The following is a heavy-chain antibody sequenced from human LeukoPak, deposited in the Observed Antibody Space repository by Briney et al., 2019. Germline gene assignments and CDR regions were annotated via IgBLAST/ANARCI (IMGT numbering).Heavy chain of an antibody. Sequence: GGSLRLSCAASGFTFNSYAMHWVRQAPGKGLEWVAVISYDGGNKYYADSVKGRFTISRDNSKNTLYLQMNSLRAEDTAVYYCAKVPVSDGYNLWWFDPWGQGTLVTVSS. D-gene: IGHD5-24*01. J-gene: IGHJ5*02. CDR2: ISYDGGNK. CDR1: GFTFNSYA. CDR3: AKVPVSDGYNLWWFDP. V-gene: IGHV3-30*04.